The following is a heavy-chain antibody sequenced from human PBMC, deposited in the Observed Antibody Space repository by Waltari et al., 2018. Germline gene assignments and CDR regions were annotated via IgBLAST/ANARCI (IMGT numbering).Heavy chain of an antibody. J-gene: IGHJ6*03. D-gene: IGHD3-3*01. CDR3: ASARSPYDFWSGAYYMDV. V-gene: IGHV1-69-2*01. CDR1: GYTFTDYY. Sequence: EVQLVQSGAEVKKPGATVKISCKASGYTFTDYYMHWVQQAPGKGLEWMGRVDPEDGEKIYAEKFQGRVTITADESTGTAYMELSSLRSEDTAVYYCASARSPYDFWSGAYYMDVWGKGTTVTISS. CDR2: VDPEDGEK.